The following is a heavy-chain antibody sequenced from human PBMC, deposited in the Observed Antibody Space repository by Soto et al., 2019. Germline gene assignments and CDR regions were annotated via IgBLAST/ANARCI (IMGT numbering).Heavy chain of an antibody. V-gene: IGHV4-4*02. Sequence: QVQLQESGPGLVKPSGTLSLTCAVSGGSIRSNNRWSWVRQPPGKGLEWIGEIFHSGSTNYNPSLKTRVTISVDQSKNQFSLKLRSVTAADTAVYYCARVYSGSYSDYWGQGTLVTVSS. D-gene: IGHD1-26*01. CDR2: IFHSGST. J-gene: IGHJ4*02. CDR3: ARVYSGSYSDY. CDR1: GGSIRSNNR.